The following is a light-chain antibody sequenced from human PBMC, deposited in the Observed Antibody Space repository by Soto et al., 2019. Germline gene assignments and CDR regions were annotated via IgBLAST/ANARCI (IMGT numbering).Light chain of an antibody. V-gene: IGKV3-20*01. CDR3: QHYDETPLT. J-gene: IGKJ4*01. CDR2: GAS. Sequence: EVVLTQSPGTLSLSPGERAILSCRASQSVNSRNLAWYQQKHGQAPRLLISGASSRATGIPDRFSGSGSGKDFTLIIHRLEAEDFAVYYCQHYDETPLTFGGGTKVEI. CDR1: QSVNSRN.